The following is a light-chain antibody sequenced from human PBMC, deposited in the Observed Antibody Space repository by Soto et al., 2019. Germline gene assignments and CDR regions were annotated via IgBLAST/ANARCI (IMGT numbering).Light chain of an antibody. J-gene: IGKJ1*01. CDR2: GAC. CDR1: QSVPNNY. CDR3: QQYGSSGT. V-gene: IGKV3-20*01. Sequence: EIVLTQSPGTLSSSAGDRATLSCRASQSVPNNYLAWYQQKPSLAHRLLIYGACNRATGIPDRFSGSGSGTDFILTISRQEPEDFAVYYCQQYGSSGTFGQRTKVDI.